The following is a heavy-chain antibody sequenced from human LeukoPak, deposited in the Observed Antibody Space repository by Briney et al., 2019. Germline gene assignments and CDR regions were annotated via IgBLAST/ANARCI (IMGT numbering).Heavy chain of an antibody. CDR3: ARDDPSYYDFWSGYLNYFDY. CDR1: GYTFTSYY. CDR2: VNPSGGST. J-gene: IGHJ4*02. D-gene: IGHD3-3*01. Sequence: ASVKVSCKASGYTFTSYYMHWVRQAPGQGLEWMGIVNPSGGSTSYAQKFQGRVTMTRDTSTSTVYMELSSLRSEDTAVYYCARDDPSYYDFWSGYLNYFDYWGQGTLVTVSS. V-gene: IGHV1-46*01.